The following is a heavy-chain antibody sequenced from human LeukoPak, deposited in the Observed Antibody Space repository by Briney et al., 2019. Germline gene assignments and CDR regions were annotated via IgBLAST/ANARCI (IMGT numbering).Heavy chain of an antibody. CDR2: IYTSGST. J-gene: IGHJ5*02. V-gene: IGHV4-4*07. D-gene: IGHD4-17*01. CDR1: GGSISSYY. Sequence: PSETLSLTCTVSGGSISSYYWSWIRQPAGKGLEWIGRIYTSGSTNYNPSLKSRVTMSVDTSKNQFSLKLSSVTAADTAVYYCARDRDYGDYVSWFDPWGQGTLVTVSS. CDR3: ARDRDYGDYVSWFDP.